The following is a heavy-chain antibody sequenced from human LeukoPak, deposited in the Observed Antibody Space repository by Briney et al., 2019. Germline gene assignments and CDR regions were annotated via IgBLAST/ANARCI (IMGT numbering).Heavy chain of an antibody. Sequence: GGSLRLSCAASGFNLRSFAIHWVRQAPRKGLEYVSATSGDGGTTFCASSLQGRCTISRDNSNQMVYLQLGGLIIEDMGLYYCARGDTRLGGAFDVWGQGTMVTVSP. V-gene: IGHV3-64*01. CDR3: ARGDTRLGGAFDV. D-gene: IGHD3-16*01. CDR1: GFNLRSFA. CDR2: TSGDGGTT. J-gene: IGHJ3*01.